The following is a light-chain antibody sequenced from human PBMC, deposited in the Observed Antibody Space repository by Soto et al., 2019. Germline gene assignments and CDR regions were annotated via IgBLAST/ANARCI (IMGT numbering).Light chain of an antibody. J-gene: IGLJ2*01. CDR3: QAWDSSTVV. Sequence: SYELTQPPSVSVSPGQTASITCSGDKLGDKYACWYQQKPGQSPVLVIYQDSKRPSGIPERFSGSKSVNTATLTISGTQAMDEADYYCQAWDSSTVVFGGGTKLTVL. V-gene: IGLV3-1*01. CDR2: QDS. CDR1: KLGDKY.